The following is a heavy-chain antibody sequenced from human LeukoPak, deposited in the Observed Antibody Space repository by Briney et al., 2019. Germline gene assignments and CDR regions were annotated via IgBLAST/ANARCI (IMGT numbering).Heavy chain of an antibody. Sequence: GASVKVSCKASGYSFAVYGISWVRQAPGQGLEWIGWISTYSGNTNYAHNLQGRITVTTETSTSTAYMELRSLRSDDTAVYYCARVGSAAGHFDYWGQGTQLTVSS. V-gene: IGHV1-18*01. J-gene: IGHJ4*02. D-gene: IGHD6-13*01. CDR3: ARVGSAAGHFDY. CDR1: GYSFAVYG. CDR2: ISTYSGNT.